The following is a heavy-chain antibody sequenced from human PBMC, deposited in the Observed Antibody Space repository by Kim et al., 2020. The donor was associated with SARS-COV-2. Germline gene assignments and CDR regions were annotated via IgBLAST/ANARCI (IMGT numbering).Heavy chain of an antibody. Sequence: YYNPSLKRRLTISIDISKNQFSLKLRSVTAADTAVYYCARDYPYGDYAFDIWGQGTMVSVSS. V-gene: IGHV4-39*07. J-gene: IGHJ3*02. CDR3: ARDYPYGDYAFDI. D-gene: IGHD4-17*01.